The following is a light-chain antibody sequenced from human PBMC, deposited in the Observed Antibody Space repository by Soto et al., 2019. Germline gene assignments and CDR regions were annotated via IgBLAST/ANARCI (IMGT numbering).Light chain of an antibody. J-gene: IGKJ1*01. CDR1: QSVSSSF. CDR2: GAS. CDR3: QQYGNSPWT. V-gene: IGKV3-20*01. Sequence: EIVLTQSPGTLSLSPGERATLSCRASQSVSSSFLAWYQQKPGQAPRLLIYGASSRATGIPDRFSGSGSGTDFTLTISRLVPEDFAVYYCQQYGNSPWTFGQGTKVEI.